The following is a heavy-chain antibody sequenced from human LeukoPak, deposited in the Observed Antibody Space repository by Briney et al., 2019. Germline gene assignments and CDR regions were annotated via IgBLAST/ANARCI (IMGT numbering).Heavy chain of an antibody. CDR1: GYTFTSYG. J-gene: IGHJ4*02. CDR3: ARDLLRGSFDY. V-gene: IGHV1-18*01. CDR2: ISAAKCIT. Sequence: ASGTVSCKASGYTFTSYGISCVRQAPGQGLEWMGWISAAKCITDYAQKLQGRVTMTTDTSTSTAYMELRSLRSDDTAVYYCARDLLRGSFDYWGQGSKVTV. D-gene: IGHD4-17*01.